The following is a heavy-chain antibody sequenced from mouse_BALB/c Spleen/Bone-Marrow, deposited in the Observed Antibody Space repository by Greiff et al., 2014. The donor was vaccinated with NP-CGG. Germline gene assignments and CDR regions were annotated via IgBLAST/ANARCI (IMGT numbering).Heavy chain of an antibody. CDR1: GYTFTSYW. Sequence: GSELVRPGASVKLSCKASGYTFTSYWMHWVKQRPGQGLEWIGNIYPGSGSTNYDEKFKSKATLTVDTSSSTAYMQLSSLTSEDSAVYYCTREVRRYAMDYWGQGTSVTVSS. CDR2: IYPGSGST. J-gene: IGHJ4*01. V-gene: IGHV1S22*01. CDR3: TREVRRYAMDY. D-gene: IGHD2-14*01.